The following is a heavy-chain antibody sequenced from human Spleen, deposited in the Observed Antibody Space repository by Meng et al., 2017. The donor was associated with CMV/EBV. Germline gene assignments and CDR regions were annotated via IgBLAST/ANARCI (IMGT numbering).Heavy chain of an antibody. CDR1: GGSVNSGSYY. CDR2: IYYTGTT. Sequence: SETLSLTCTVSGGSVNSGSYYWSWIRQPPGKGLEWIGCIYYTGTTNYNPSLGSRVTVSVDTSKNQVSLKLDSVTAADTAVYYCARSRSSWYDWFDPWGQGTLVTVSS. J-gene: IGHJ5*02. V-gene: IGHV4-61*01. D-gene: IGHD6-13*01. CDR3: ARSRSSWYDWFDP.